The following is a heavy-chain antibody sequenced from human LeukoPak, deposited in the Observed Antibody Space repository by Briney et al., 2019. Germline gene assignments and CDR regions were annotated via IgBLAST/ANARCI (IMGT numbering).Heavy chain of an antibody. CDR2: MKPDGSDK. J-gene: IGHJ4*02. V-gene: IGHV3-7*03. D-gene: IGHD3-10*01. CDR3: VRETPYGSLPFDC. Sequence: GGSLRLSCATSGFTFTSYWMSWVRQAPGRGLEWVANMKPDGSDKYYVDSVKDRFTISRDNAKTSLYLQMDSLRAEDTAVYYCVRETPYGSLPFDCWGQGTLVTVSS. CDR1: GFTFTSYW.